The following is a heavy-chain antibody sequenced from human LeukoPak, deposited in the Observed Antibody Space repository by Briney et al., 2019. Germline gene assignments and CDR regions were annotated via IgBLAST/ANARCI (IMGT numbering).Heavy chain of an antibody. V-gene: IGHV4-31*03. CDR3: ARGVARGANWFDP. CDR2: IYYSGST. Sequence: SQTLSLTCTVSGGSISNGGYYWSWIRQHPGKGLEWIGYIYYSGSTYYNPSLKSRVTISVDTSKNQFSLKLSSVTAADTAVYYCARGVARGANWFDPWGQGTLVTVSS. D-gene: IGHD2-15*01. J-gene: IGHJ5*02. CDR1: GGSISNGGYY.